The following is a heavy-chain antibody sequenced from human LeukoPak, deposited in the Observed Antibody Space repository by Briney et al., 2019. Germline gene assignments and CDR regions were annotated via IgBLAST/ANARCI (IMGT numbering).Heavy chain of an antibody. CDR3: AKDRFGGLLSLIDY. Sequence: GGSLRLSCAASGFTFDDYAMHWVRQAPGKGLEWVSGISWNSGSIGYADSVKGRFTISRDNAKNSLYLQMNSLRAEDTALYYCAKDRFGGLLSLIDYWGQGTLVTVSS. CDR1: GFTFDDYA. D-gene: IGHD3-10*01. CDR2: ISWNSGSI. J-gene: IGHJ4*02. V-gene: IGHV3-9*01.